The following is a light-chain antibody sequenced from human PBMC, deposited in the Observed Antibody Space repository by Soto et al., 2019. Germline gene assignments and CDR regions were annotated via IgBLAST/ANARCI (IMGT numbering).Light chain of an antibody. CDR3: QQYGSSPT. J-gene: IGKJ1*01. Sequence: EIVLTQSPGTLSLSPGERATFSCRASQSVSSSYLAWYQQKPGQAPRLLIYGASSRATGIPDRFSGSGSGTDFTLTISRLEPEDSAVYYCQQYGSSPTFGQGTKVDIK. CDR1: QSVSSSY. V-gene: IGKV3-20*01. CDR2: GAS.